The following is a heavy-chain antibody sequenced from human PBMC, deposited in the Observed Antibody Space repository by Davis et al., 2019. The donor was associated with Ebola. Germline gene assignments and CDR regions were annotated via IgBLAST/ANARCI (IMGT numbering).Heavy chain of an antibody. CDR2: ISASGGTT. CDR1: GFTFGNYV. CDR3: AKQLFWFGEETT. Sequence: GESLKISCAASGFTFGNYVMSWVRQVPGKGLEWVSGISASGGTTYDADSVKGRFTISRDNSNSTLFLQMNSLRAEDTAVYYCAKQLFWFGEETTWGQGTLVAVSS. J-gene: IGHJ5*02. D-gene: IGHD3-10*01. V-gene: IGHV3-23*01.